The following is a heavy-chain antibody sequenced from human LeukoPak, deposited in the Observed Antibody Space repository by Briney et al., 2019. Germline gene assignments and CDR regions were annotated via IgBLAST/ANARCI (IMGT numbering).Heavy chain of an antibody. CDR1: GGSISSSSYY. J-gene: IGHJ4*02. CDR2: IYYSGST. V-gene: IGHV4-39*07. Sequence: PSETLSLTCTVSGGSISSSSYYWGWIRQPPGKGLEWIGSIYYSGSTYYNPSLKSRVTISVDTSKNQFSLKLTSVTAADTAIYYCAREQVDRALDYWGRGTLVTVSS. D-gene: IGHD3-22*01. CDR3: AREQVDRALDY.